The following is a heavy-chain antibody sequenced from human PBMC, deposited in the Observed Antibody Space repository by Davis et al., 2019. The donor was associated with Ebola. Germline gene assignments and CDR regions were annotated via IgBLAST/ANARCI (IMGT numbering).Heavy chain of an antibody. CDR2: ISGYNGNT. J-gene: IGHJ4*02. CDR1: GYAFTSYG. CDR3: ASGSGSSDY. Sequence: AASVTVSCTASGYAFTSYGISWVRQAPGQGLEWMGWISGYNGNTNYAQRFQGRVTMTTDTSTSTAYMELRSLTSDDTAVYYCASGSGSSDYWGQGTLVTVSS. D-gene: IGHD3-10*01. V-gene: IGHV1-18*01.